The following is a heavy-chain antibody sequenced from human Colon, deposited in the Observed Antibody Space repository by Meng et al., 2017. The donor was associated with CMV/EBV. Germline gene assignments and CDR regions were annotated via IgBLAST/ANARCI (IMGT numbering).Heavy chain of an antibody. CDR1: GFNLSDHY. CDR3: TKDLRGKWELLDYFDR. V-gene: IGHV3-11*05. Sequence: GESLKISCEGSGFNLSDHYMDWIRQAPGKGLEWIAYSSNSGKYTSYADSVKGRFTTSRDNAKNSLYLQLDSLRTEDTALYYCTKDLRGKWELLDYFDRWGQGTLVTVSS. CDR2: SSNSGKYT. D-gene: IGHD4-23*01. J-gene: IGHJ4*02.